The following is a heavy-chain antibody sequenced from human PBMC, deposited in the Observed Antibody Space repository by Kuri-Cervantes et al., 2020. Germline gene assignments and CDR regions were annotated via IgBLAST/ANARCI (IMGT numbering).Heavy chain of an antibody. V-gene: IGHV3-15*01. J-gene: IGHJ4*02. Sequence: GESLKISCAASGFTFSSYAISWVRQAPGKGLEWVGRIKSKTDGGTTDYAAPVKGRFTISRDDSKNTLYLQMNSLKTEDTAVYYCFSTSYYFDYWGQGTLVTVSS. CDR3: FSTSYYFDY. CDR1: GFTFSSYA. CDR2: IKSKTDGGTT. D-gene: IGHD2-2*01.